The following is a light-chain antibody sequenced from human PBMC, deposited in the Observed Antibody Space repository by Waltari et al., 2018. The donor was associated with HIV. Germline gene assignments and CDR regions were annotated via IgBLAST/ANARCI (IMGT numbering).Light chain of an antibody. CDR3: QVWDRSYKEAV. Sequence: SYVLTQAPSVSVAPGQTATTPCGHFGKYSVQWYRQKPGLAPDLVVCDDTDRFSGTPARRSGANSGNRATLTISSVEAGDEAVYYCQVWDRSYKEAVFGGGT. J-gene: IGLJ2*01. CDR1: HFGKYS. CDR2: DDT. V-gene: IGLV3-21*02.